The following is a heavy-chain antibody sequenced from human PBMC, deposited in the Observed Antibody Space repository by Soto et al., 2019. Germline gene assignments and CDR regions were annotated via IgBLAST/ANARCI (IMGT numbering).Heavy chain of an antibody. CDR1: GFTFSSYA. Sequence: GGSLRLSCAASGFTFSSYAMSWVRQAPGKGLEWVSAISGSGGSTYYADSVKGRFTISRDNSKNTLYLQMNSLRAEYTAVYYCAKDTSYYYYYGMDVWGQGTTVTVSS. D-gene: IGHD1-1*01. V-gene: IGHV3-23*01. CDR2: ISGSGGST. CDR3: AKDTSYYYYYGMDV. J-gene: IGHJ6*02.